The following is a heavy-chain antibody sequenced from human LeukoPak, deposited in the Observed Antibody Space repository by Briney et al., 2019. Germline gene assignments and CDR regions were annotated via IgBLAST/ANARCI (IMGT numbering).Heavy chain of an antibody. CDR1: GFTFSNAR. CDR2: ISDDGSNE. Sequence: GGSLRLSCAASGFTFSNARMSWVRQAPGKGLEWVSVISDDGSNEYYADSVKGRFTISRDNSKNTLYLQMNSLRVEDPGLYYCAIGSTSLWPYYLDYWGQGTLVTVSS. D-gene: IGHD1-26*01. J-gene: IGHJ4*02. CDR3: AIGSTSLWPYYLDY. V-gene: IGHV3-30*03.